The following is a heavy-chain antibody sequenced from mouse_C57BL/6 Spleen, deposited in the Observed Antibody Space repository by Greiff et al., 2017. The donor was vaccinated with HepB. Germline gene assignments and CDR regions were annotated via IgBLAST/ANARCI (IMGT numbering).Heavy chain of an antibody. V-gene: IGHV1-62-2*01. Sequence: QVQLQQSGAELVKPGASVKLSCKASGYTFTEYTIHWVKQRSGQGLEWIGWFYPGSGSIKYNEKFKDKATLTADKSSSTVYMELSRLTSEDSAVYFCARHENYSNYFHWYFDVWGTGTTGTVSS. D-gene: IGHD2-5*01. CDR2: FYPGSGSI. CDR1: GYTFTEYT. CDR3: ARHENYSNYFHWYFDV. J-gene: IGHJ1*03.